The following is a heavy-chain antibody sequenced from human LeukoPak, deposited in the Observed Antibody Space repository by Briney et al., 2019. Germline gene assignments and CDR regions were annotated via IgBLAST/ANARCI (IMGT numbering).Heavy chain of an antibody. CDR3: ARQAVARPFDL. CDR2: ISSSSAYI. V-gene: IGHV3-21*06. J-gene: IGHJ3*01. CDR1: GFIFSDYS. Sequence: GGSLRLSCVASGFIFSDYSMDWVRQAPGKGLEWVSSISSSSAYIFYSDSVKGRFTISRDNAQSSLYLQMNSLRAEDTAVYYCARQAVARPFDLWGQGTMVAVSS.